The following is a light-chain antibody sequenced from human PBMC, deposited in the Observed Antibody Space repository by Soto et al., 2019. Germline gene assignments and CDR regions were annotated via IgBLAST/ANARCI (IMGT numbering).Light chain of an antibody. V-gene: IGKV1-5*01. J-gene: IGKJ2*01. CDR1: QSISSW. CDR3: QQYNSYSMST. CDR2: DAS. Sequence: DIQMTQSPSTLSASVGDRVTITCRASQSISSWLAWYQQKPGKAPKLLIYDASSLESGVPSRFSGSGAGTEFTLTISSPQPDDFATYYCQQYNSYSMSTFGEGTKLEIK.